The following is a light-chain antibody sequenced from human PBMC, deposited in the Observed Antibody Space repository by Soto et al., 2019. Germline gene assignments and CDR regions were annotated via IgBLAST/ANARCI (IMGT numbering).Light chain of an antibody. CDR1: QTLLHSNGYNY. Sequence: DIVMTQSPPSLPVTPGEPASFSCRSSQTLLHSNGYNYLDWYMQKPGQSPQLLIYLGSNRASGVPDRLGGGGSGTDFQLKTRRVEAGDVGFYYCMQSLKTPIFGGGTRGES. CDR2: LGS. CDR3: MQSLKTPI. V-gene: IGKV2-28*01. J-gene: IGKJ4*01.